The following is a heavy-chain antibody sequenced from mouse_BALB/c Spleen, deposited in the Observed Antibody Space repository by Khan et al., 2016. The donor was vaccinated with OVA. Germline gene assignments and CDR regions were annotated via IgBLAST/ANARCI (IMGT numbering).Heavy chain of an antibody. V-gene: IGHV1-7*01. CDR2: INPTSGYT. CDR1: GYTFTSYW. J-gene: IGHJ2*01. CDR3: VRDRIVY. Sequence: QVQLKQSGAELAKPGASVKMSCKASGYTFTSYWMHWIKQRPGQGLEWIGYINPTSGYTDYNQKFKDKATLTADKSSSTAYMQLNSLTSDDSAVYYCVRDRIVYWGQGTTVTVSA.